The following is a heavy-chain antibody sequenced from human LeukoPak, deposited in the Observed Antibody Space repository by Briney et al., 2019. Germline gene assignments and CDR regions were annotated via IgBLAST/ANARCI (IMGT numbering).Heavy chain of an antibody. CDR1: IDSFSNYH. J-gene: IGHJ5*02. V-gene: IGHV4-34*01. Sequence: SETLSLTCAAYIDSFSNYHWNWIRQTPAKGMEWIGEVNESGGTNISPSLRSRVILSVDTSKNQFSLKLISVTVADTAIYYCARGQGATVPQVGKNWFDPWGQGTRVTVSS. CDR3: ARGQGATVPQVGKNWFDP. D-gene: IGHD1-26*01. CDR2: VNESGGT.